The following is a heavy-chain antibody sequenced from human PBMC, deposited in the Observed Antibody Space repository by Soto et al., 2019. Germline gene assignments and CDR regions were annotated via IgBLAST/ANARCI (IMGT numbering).Heavy chain of an antibody. CDR3: ARGFGRSDFDY. V-gene: IGHV4-39*01. Sequence: SETLSLTCTVSGGSISSRDSYWGWIRQPPGKGLEWIGSFHYSGSTYYNPSLKSRVTISVDTSKNQLSLRVTSVTAADTAVYYCARGFGRSDFDYWGQGTLVTVSS. J-gene: IGHJ4*02. CDR1: GGSISSRDSY. D-gene: IGHD3-16*01. CDR2: FHYSGST.